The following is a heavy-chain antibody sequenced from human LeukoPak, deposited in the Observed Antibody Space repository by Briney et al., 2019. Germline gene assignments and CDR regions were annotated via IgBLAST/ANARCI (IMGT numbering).Heavy chain of an antibody. J-gene: IGHJ4*02. V-gene: IGHV3-23*01. CDR1: GFAFSNYA. D-gene: IGHD3-22*01. CDR3: AKLPWVHYYDGSGYHRAFDS. CDR2: ISGSSGDT. Sequence: GGSLRLSCAASGFAFSNYAMTWVRQAPGKGLEWVSAISGSSGDTFYVDSVKGRFTISRDNSKNTLYQQMNSLRAEDTAVYFCAKLPWVHYYDGSGYHRAFDSWGQGTLVTVSS.